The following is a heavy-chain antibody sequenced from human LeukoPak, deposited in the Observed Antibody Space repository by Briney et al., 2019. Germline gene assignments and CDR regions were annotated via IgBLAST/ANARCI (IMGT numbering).Heavy chain of an antibody. D-gene: IGHD6-19*01. CDR3: ARTAVAGTGWFDP. CDR1: GGSISSSSYY. Sequence: SETLSLPCTVSGGSISSSSYYWGWIRQPPGKGLEWIGSIYYSGSTYYNPSLKSRVTISVDTSKNQFSLKLSSVTAADTAVYYCARTAVAGTGWFDPWGQGTLVTVSS. V-gene: IGHV4-39*01. J-gene: IGHJ5*02. CDR2: IYYSGST.